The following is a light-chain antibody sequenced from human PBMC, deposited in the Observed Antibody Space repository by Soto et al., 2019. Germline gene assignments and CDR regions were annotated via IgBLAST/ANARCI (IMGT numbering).Light chain of an antibody. V-gene: IGLV2-8*01. CDR3: SSHAGSNNYV. J-gene: IGLJ1*01. CDR2: EVS. CDR1: ISDVGAYNY. Sequence: QYALTKPPSSSGSPGQSVTISCTGTISDVGAYNYVSWYQQHPGKAPKLMIYEVSKRPSGVPDRFSGSKSGNTASLTVSGLQAEDEADYCCSSHAGSNNYVYGTGTKVTVL.